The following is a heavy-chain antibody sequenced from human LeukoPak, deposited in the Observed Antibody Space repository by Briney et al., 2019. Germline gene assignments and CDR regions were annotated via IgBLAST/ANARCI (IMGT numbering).Heavy chain of an antibody. J-gene: IGHJ6*03. CDR1: GFTFTTYW. Sequence: GESLRLSCEASGFTFTTYWLGWVRQPPGKGLEWVANIKQDGTEKYYVDSVKGRFTISRDNAKNSLYLQMNSLRAEDTAVYYCARAEELRYFDWLLPGNYYYYYYMDVWGKGTTVTVSS. D-gene: IGHD3-9*01. V-gene: IGHV3-7*01. CDR2: IKQDGTEK. CDR3: ARAEELRYFDWLLPGNYYYYYYMDV.